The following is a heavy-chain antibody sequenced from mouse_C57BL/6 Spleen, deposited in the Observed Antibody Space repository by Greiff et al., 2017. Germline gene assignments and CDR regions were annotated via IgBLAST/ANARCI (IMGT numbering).Heavy chain of an antibody. J-gene: IGHJ3*01. CDR3: ARCDYDEAY. CDR2: IHPNSGST. CDR1: GYTFTSYW. V-gene: IGHV1-64*01. D-gene: IGHD2-4*01. Sequence: LKPGAELVKPGASVKLSCKASGYTFTSYWMHWVKQRPGQGLEWIGMIHPNSGSTNYNEKFKSKATLTVDKSSSTAYMQLSSLTSEDSAVYXCARCDYDEAYWGQGTLVTVSA.